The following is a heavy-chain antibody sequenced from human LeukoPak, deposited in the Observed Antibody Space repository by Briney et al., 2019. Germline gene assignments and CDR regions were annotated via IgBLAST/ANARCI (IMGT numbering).Heavy chain of an antibody. CDR1: GFTFSSYA. CDR2: ISGSGGST. Sequence: GGSLRLSCAASGFTFSSYAMSWVRQAPGKGLEWVSAISGSGGSTYYADSVKGRFTITRDNSKNTLYLQMNSLRAEDTAVYYCAKDSCSSTSCLYYFDYWGRGTLVTVSS. CDR3: AKDSCSSTSCLYYFDY. V-gene: IGHV3-23*01. D-gene: IGHD2-2*01. J-gene: IGHJ4*02.